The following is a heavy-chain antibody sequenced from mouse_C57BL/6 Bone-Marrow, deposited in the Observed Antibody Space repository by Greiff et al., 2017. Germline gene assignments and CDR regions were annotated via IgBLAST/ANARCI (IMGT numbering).Heavy chain of an antibody. J-gene: IGHJ3*01. V-gene: IGHV1-42*01. Sequence: EVQLQQSGPELVKPGASVKISCKASGYSFTGYYMNWVKQSPEKSLEWIGEINPSTGGTTYNQKFKAKATLTVDKSSSTAYMQLKSLTSEDSAVYYCARSSYYYGSSYKPWFAYWGQGTLVTVSA. D-gene: IGHD1-1*01. CDR3: ARSSYYYGSSYKPWFAY. CDR2: INPSTGGT. CDR1: GYSFTGYY.